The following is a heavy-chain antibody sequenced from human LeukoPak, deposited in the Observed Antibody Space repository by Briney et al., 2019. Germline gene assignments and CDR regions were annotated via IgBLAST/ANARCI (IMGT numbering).Heavy chain of an antibody. V-gene: IGHV3-23*01. CDR1: GFTFSGYA. CDR3: AKGDGYNYDNWFDP. Sequence: PGGSLRLSCAASGFTFSGYALSWVRQAPGKGLQWVSSVSDSGGSTYYADSVKGRFTISRDNSKNTLYLQMNSLRAEDTAVYYCAKGDGYNYDNWFDPWGRGTLVTVSS. CDR2: VSDSGGST. J-gene: IGHJ5*02. D-gene: IGHD5-24*01.